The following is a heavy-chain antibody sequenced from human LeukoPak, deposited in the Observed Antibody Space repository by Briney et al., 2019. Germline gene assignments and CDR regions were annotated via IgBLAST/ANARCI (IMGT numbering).Heavy chain of an antibody. Sequence: ASVKVSCKASGYTFTGYYMHWVRQAPGQGLEWMGWINPNSGGTNYAQKFQGRVTMTRDTSISTAYMELSRLRSDDTAVYYCARGYCSGGSCYSGGGPDYWGQGTLVTVSS. CDR1: GYTFTGYY. J-gene: IGHJ4*02. CDR3: ARGYCSGGSCYSGGGPDY. D-gene: IGHD2-15*01. CDR2: INPNSGGT. V-gene: IGHV1-2*02.